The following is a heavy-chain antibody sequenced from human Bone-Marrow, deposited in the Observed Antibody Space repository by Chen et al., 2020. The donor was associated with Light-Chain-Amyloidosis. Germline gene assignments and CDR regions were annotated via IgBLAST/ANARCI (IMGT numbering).Heavy chain of an antibody. D-gene: IGHD2-15*01. V-gene: IGHV4-39*01. CDR2: IYYSGST. CDR3: ARLYCSGGSCRYYYYYMDV. J-gene: IGHJ6*03. Sequence: LQLQESGPGLVKPSETLSLTCPVSGGTISSSSYCWGWIRQPPGKGLEWIGSIYYSGSTYYNPSLKSRVTISVDTSKNQFSLKLSSVTAADTAVYYCARLYCSGGSCRYYYYYMDVWGKGTTVTVSS. CDR1: GGTISSSSYC.